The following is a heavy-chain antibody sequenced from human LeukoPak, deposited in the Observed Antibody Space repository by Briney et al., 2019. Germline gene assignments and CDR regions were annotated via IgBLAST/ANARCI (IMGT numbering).Heavy chain of an antibody. J-gene: IGHJ5*02. V-gene: IGHV6-1*01. CDR1: GDSVSRNDAG. CDR2: IYYRSQWYG. CDR3: ARDPRRHCSSTSCLGFDP. D-gene: IGHD2-2*01. Sequence: TSQTLSLTCAISGDSVSRNDAGWNWIRQSPWRGLEWLGRIYYRSQWYGDDAPSVKGRITINPDTAKNQFSLQLNSVTAADTAVYYCARDPRRHCSSTSCLGFDPWGQGTLVTVSS.